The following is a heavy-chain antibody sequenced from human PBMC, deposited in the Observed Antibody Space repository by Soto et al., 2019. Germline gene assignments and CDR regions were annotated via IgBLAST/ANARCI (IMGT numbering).Heavy chain of an antibody. J-gene: IGHJ6*02. CDR3: AREEVLMVYAETRPLGGMDV. V-gene: IGHV3-33*01. CDR2: IWYDGSNK. Sequence: GGSLRLSCAASGFTFSSYGMHWVRQAPGKGLEWVAVIWYDGSNKYYADSVKGRFTISRDNSKNTLYLQMNSLRAEDTAVYYWAREEVLMVYAETRPLGGMDVWGQGTTVTVSS. D-gene: IGHD2-8*01. CDR1: GFTFSSYG.